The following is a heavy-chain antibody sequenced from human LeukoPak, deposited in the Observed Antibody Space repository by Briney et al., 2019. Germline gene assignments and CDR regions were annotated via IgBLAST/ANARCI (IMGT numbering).Heavy chain of an antibody. Sequence: PSETLSLTCAVYGGSFSGYYWSWIRQPPGKGLEWIGEINHSGSTNYNPSLESRVTISVDTSKNQFSLKLSSVTAADTAVYYCARGPAADYWGQGTLVIVSS. V-gene: IGHV4-34*01. CDR2: INHSGST. CDR3: ARGPAADY. J-gene: IGHJ4*02. D-gene: IGHD2-15*01. CDR1: GGSFSGYY.